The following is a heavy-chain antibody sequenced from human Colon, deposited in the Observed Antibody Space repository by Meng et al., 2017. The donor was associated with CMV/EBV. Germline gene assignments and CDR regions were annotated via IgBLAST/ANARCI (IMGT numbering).Heavy chain of an antibody. V-gene: IGHV1-46*01. Sequence: AAVKVSCKASGYTLTTYYMHWVRQAPGKGLEWLGRIDPSGTSTIYAQNFQGRVTVTKDTSTSTVYMELRSLRSEDTAIYFCARDPGLGWSDYWGQGTQVTVSS. J-gene: IGHJ4*02. CDR3: ARDPGLGWSDY. D-gene: IGHD2-15*01. CDR2: IDPSGTST. CDR1: GYTLTTYY.